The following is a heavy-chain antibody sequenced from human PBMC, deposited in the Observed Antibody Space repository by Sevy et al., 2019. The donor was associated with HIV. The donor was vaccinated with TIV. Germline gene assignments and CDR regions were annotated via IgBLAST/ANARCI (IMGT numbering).Heavy chain of an antibody. CDR3: ARVIEEQQLVLYWYFDL. Sequence: SETLSLTCTVSGGSISSGDYYWSWIRQPPGKGLEWIGYIYYSGSTYYNPSLKSRVTISVDTSKNQFSLKLGSVTAADTAVYYCARVIEEQQLVLYWYFDLWGRGTLVTVSS. CDR2: IYYSGST. J-gene: IGHJ2*01. CDR1: GGSISSGDYY. D-gene: IGHD6-13*01. V-gene: IGHV4-30-4*01.